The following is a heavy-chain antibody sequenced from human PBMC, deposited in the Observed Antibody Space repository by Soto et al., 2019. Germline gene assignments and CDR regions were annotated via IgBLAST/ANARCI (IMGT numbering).Heavy chain of an antibody. CDR3: AKDRGRGYYDFWSGFDVGPMDV. J-gene: IGHJ6*02. CDR2: ISGSGGST. Sequence: RRLSCAASGFTFSSYAMSWVRQAPGKGLEWVSAISGSGGSTYYADSVKGRFTISRDNSKNTLYLQMNSLRAEDTAVYYCAKDRGRGYYDFWSGFDVGPMDVWGQGTTVTVSS. V-gene: IGHV3-23*01. D-gene: IGHD3-3*01. CDR1: GFTFSSYA.